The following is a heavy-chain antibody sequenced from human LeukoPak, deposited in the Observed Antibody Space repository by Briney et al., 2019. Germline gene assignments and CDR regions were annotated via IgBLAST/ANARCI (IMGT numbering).Heavy chain of an antibody. V-gene: IGHV4-30-4*08. CDR3: ARVAWSAQFGADY. D-gene: IGHD3-3*01. J-gene: IGHJ4*02. CDR2: IYYSGST. Sequence: SETLSLTCTVSGGSISSGDYYWSWIRQPPGKGLEWIGYIYYSGSTYYNPSLKSRVTISVDTSKNQFSLKPSSVTAADTAVYYCARVAWSAQFGADYWGQGTLVTVSS. CDR1: GGSISSGDYY.